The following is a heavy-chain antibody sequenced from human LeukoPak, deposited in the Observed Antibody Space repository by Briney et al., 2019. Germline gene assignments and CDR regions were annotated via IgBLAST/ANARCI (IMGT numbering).Heavy chain of an antibody. Sequence: TGGSLRLSCAASGFTFSTYWMSWVRQAPGKGLEWVANIKEDGSEKYYVDSVKGRFTISRDNAKNSLYLQMNSLRAEDTAVYYCARDKPVRNSYGSVFDYWGQGTLVTVSS. CDR3: ARDKPVRNSYGSVFDY. CDR2: IKEDGSEK. V-gene: IGHV3-7*05. D-gene: IGHD5-18*01. CDR1: GFTFSTYW. J-gene: IGHJ4*02.